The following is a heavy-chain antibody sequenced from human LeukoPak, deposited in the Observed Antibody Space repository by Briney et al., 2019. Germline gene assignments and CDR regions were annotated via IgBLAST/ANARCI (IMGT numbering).Heavy chain of an antibody. Sequence: SETLSLTCTVSGGSISSGDYYWSWVRQPPGKGLGWIGSIFYSGSTYYNPSLKSRVSISVDTSKNQFSLKLSSVTAADTAVYYCARDMLTCSGGSCYSSGFDYWGQGTLVTVSS. CDR3: ARDMLTCSGGSCYSSGFDY. J-gene: IGHJ4*02. CDR2: IFYSGST. D-gene: IGHD2-15*01. V-gene: IGHV4-30-4*01. CDR1: GGSISSGDYY.